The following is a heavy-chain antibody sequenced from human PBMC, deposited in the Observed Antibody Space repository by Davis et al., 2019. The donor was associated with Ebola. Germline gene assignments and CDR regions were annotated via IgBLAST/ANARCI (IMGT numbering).Heavy chain of an antibody. CDR3: ARHYVYDYYMGLDV. D-gene: IGHD3-16*01. Sequence: GGSLRLSCAAPGFTFSSYGMHWVRQAPGKGLEWVAVISYDGSNKYYADSVKGRFTISRDNSKNTLYLQMNSLRAEDTAVYYCARHYVYDYYMGLDVWGQGTTVTVSS. V-gene: IGHV3-30*03. CDR2: ISYDGSNK. CDR1: GFTFSSYG. J-gene: IGHJ6*02.